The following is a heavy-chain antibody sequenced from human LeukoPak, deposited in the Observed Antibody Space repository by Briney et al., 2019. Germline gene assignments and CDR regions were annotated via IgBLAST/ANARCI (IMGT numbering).Heavy chain of an antibody. J-gene: IGHJ3*02. V-gene: IGHV4-59*12. D-gene: IGHD2-2*01. CDR1: GGSISSYY. CDR3: VRDLGYCSSTSCGAFDI. CDR2: IYYSGST. Sequence: PSETLSLTCTVSGGSISSYYWSWIRQPPGKGLEWIGYIYYSGSTNYNPSLKSRVTISVDTSKNQFSLKLSSVTAADTAVYYCVRDLGYCSSTSCGAFDIWGQGTMVTVSS.